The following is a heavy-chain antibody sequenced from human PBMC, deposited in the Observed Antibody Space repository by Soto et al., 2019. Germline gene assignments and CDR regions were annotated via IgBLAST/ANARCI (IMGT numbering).Heavy chain of an antibody. Sequence: PSETLSLTCTVSGGSISSYYWSWIRQPAGKGLEWIGRIYTSGSTNYNPSLKSRVTMSVDTSKNQFSLKLSSVTAADTAVYSCESDPGIAVAGPNWFDPWGQGTLVTVSS. V-gene: IGHV4-4*07. CDR3: ESDPGIAVAGPNWFDP. D-gene: IGHD6-19*01. J-gene: IGHJ5*02. CDR1: GGSISSYY. CDR2: IYTSGST.